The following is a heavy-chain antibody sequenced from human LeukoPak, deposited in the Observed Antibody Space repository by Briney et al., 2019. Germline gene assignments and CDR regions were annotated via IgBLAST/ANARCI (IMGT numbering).Heavy chain of an antibody. J-gene: IGHJ4*02. D-gene: IGHD6-19*01. CDR3: AGFHRRDEVDVSGWLSLDD. CDR2: ISRIFGTT. V-gene: IGHV1-69*06. Sequence: VASVKVSCKASGCTFSSYAISWVRQAPGKGLEWVSGISRIFGTTNYAQKFKGRVTITADKSTSTAYMELSSLRSEDTAVYYCAGFHRRDEVDVSGWLSLDDWGQGTLVTASS. CDR1: GCTFSSYA.